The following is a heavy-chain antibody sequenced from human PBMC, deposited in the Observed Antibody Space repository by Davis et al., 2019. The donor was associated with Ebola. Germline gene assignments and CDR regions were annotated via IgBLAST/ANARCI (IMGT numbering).Heavy chain of an antibody. D-gene: IGHD4-23*01. CDR3: ARVAGGAVTTEVTYFDY. CDR1: GFTVSSNY. V-gene: IGHV3-53*01. CDR2: IYSGGST. Sequence: PGGSLRLSCAASGFTVSSNYMSWVRQAPGKGLEWVSVIYSGGSTYYADSVKGRFTISRDNAKNSLYLQMNSLRAEDTAVYYCARVAGGAVTTEVTYFDYWGQGTLVTVSS. J-gene: IGHJ4*02.